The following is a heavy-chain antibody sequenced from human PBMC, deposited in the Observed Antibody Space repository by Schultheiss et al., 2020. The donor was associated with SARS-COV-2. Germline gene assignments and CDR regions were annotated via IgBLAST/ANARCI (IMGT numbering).Heavy chain of an antibody. D-gene: IGHD1/OR15-1a*01. CDR2: LYSGGST. CDR1: GFTVSSNY. CDR3: ARELGQSGLWYFDL. V-gene: IGHV3-53*01. J-gene: IGHJ2*01. Sequence: GGSLRLSCASSGFTVSSNYMNWVRQAPGKGLEWVSVLYSGGSTYYADSVKGRFTISRDNSKNTLYLQMNSLRAEDTAVYFCARELGQSGLWYFDLWGRGTLVTVSS.